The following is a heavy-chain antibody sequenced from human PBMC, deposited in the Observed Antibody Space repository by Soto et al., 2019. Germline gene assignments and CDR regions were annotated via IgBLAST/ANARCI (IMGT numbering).Heavy chain of an antibody. CDR2: IYYSGNT. Sequence: QVQLQESGPGLVKPSETLSLTCTVSGGSVSSGSYYWSWIRQPPGKGLEWIGYIYYSGNTNYNPSLKSRVTISVDTSKNQFSLELSSVTAADTAVYYWGRGGGAGVGATSWYFDLWGRGTLVTVSS. V-gene: IGHV4-61*01. CDR1: GGSVSSGSYY. CDR3: GRGGGAGVGATSWYFDL. J-gene: IGHJ2*01. D-gene: IGHD1-26*01.